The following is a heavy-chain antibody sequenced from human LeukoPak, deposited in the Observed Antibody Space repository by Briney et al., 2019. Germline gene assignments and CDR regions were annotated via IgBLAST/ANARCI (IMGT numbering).Heavy chain of an antibody. J-gene: IGHJ3*02. CDR2: IYYSGST. CDR1: GGSINNGGYY. CDR3: AREGDAFDI. V-gene: IGHV4-39*01. Sequence: SETLSLTCTVSGGSINNGGYYWSWIRQHPGKGLEWIGSIYYSGSTYYNPSLKSRVTISVDTSKNQFSLKLSSVTAADTAVYYCAREGDAFDIWGQGTMVTVSS.